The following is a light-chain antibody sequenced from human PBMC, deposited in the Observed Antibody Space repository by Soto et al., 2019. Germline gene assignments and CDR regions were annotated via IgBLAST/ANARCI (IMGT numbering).Light chain of an antibody. CDR3: SSSAGSNIPYV. J-gene: IGLJ1*01. CDR2: EVS. Sequence: QSALTQPPSASGSPGQSVIISCTGTSSDIGGYKYVSWYQQRPGRAPKLIISEVSKRPSGVPDRFSGSKSGNTASLTVSGLQAEDEADYYCSSSAGSNIPYVFGTGTMLTVL. V-gene: IGLV2-8*01. CDR1: SSDIGGYKY.